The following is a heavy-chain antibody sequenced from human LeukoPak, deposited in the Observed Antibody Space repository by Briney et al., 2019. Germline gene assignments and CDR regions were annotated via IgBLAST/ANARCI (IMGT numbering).Heavy chain of an antibody. CDR2: IYHSGST. J-gene: IGHJ4*02. CDR3: ARLSRGSSAGFDY. CDR1: GGSISSSNW. Sequence: MTSETLSLTCAVSGGSISSSNWWSWVRQPPGKGLEWIGEIYHSGSTNYNPSLKSRVTISVDKSKNQFSLKLSSVTAADTAVYFCARLSRGSSAGFDYWGQGILVTVSS. D-gene: IGHD6-6*01. V-gene: IGHV4-4*02.